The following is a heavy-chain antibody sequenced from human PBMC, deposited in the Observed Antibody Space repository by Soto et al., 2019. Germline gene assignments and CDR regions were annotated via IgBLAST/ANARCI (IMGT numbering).Heavy chain of an antibody. D-gene: IGHD1-1*01. CDR1: GFTFSSYA. CDR2: ISGSGGTA. Sequence: VQLLESGGGSVQPGGSLRLSCAASGFTFSSYAMHWVRRPPGKGLEWVSSISGSGGTAYYADSAKGRFSISRDSLVNTLYLQMNSLRAEDTAVYYCAKGRGQNWNFDYWGQGTLVTVSP. V-gene: IGHV3-23*01. J-gene: IGHJ4*02. CDR3: AKGRGQNWNFDY.